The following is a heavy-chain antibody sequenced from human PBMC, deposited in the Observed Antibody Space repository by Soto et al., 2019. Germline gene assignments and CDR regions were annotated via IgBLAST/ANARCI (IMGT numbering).Heavy chain of an antibody. CDR1: GGSVTIGNSY. Sequence: PSETLSLTCSVSGGSVTIGNSYWSWIRQPPGKGLEGIGYVYNVGSFNYNPSLKSRVTVSVDTSNNQCSLKLRSVTAADTAVYYWAKAHVMVVAGSTFDYGGHGTLVTVSS. J-gene: IGHJ4*01. D-gene: IGHD6-19*01. CDR2: VYNVGSF. V-gene: IGHV4-61*01. CDR3: AKAHVMVVAGSTFDY.